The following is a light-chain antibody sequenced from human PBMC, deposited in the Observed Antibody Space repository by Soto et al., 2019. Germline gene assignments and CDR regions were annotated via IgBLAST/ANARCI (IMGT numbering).Light chain of an antibody. J-gene: IGKJ5*01. CDR2: GAS. CDR1: QSVSSTY. Sequence: EIVLTQSPGTLSLSPGETATLSCRASQSVSSTYLAWYQQKPGQAPGLLLYGASNRASGIPDRFAGSGSGTDFTLTISRLEPEDFAVYYCQQRRNWQVTFGQGTRLEIK. CDR3: QQRRNWQVT. V-gene: IGKV3D-20*02.